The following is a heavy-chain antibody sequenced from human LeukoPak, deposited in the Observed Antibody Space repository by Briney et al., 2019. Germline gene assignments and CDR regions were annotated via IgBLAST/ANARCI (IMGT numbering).Heavy chain of an antibody. J-gene: IGHJ4*02. CDR1: GFTFSNYA. V-gene: IGHV3-23*01. CDR3: AKDPTIFGVVTQYYFDY. D-gene: IGHD3-3*01. CDR2: ISGSGNYT. Sequence: GGSLRLSCAASGFTFSNYAMSWVRQAPGKGLEWVSCISGSGNYTYYADSVKGRFTISRDNSKNTLYLQMNSLRAEDTAVYYCAKDPTIFGVVTQYYFDYWGQGTLVTVSS.